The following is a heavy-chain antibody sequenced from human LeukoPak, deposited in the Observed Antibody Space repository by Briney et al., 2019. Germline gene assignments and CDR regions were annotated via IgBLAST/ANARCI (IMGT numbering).Heavy chain of an antibody. D-gene: IGHD3-3*01. CDR3: ARVPFTTRKRYLDY. CDR2: INHSGST. CDR1: GGSFSGYY. J-gene: IGHJ4*02. V-gene: IGHV4-34*01. Sequence: SETLSLTCAVYGGSFSGYYWSWIRQPPGKGLEWIGEINHSGSTNYNPSLKSRVTISVDTSKNQFSLKLSSVTAADTAVYYCARVPFTTRKRYLDYWGQGTLVTVSS.